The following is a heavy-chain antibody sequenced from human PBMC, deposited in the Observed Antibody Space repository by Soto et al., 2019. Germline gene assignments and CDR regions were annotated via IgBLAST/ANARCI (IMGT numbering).Heavy chain of an antibody. CDR3: ARDFNGSGSYHIKYYYYYYYYMDV. D-gene: IGHD3-10*01. CDR2: ISSSSSTI. J-gene: IGHJ6*03. V-gene: IGHV3-48*01. Sequence: GGSLRLSCAASGFTFSSYSMNWVRQAPGKGLEWVSYISSSSSTIYYADSVKGRFTISRDNAKNSLYLQMNSLRAEDTAVYYCARDFNGSGSYHIKYYYYYYYYMDVWGKGTTVTVSS. CDR1: GFTFSSYS.